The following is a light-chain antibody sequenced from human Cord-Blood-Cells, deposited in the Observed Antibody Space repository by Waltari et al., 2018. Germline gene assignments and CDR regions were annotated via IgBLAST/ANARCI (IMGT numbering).Light chain of an antibody. Sequence: DIQMTQSHSTLSASVGARVTITCRASQSISSWLAWYQQKPGKAPKLLIYDASSLESGVPSRFSGSGSGTEFTLTISSLQPDDFATYYCQQYNSYSPYTFGQGTKLEIK. CDR1: QSISSW. CDR2: DAS. V-gene: IGKV1-5*01. CDR3: QQYNSYSPYT. J-gene: IGKJ2*01.